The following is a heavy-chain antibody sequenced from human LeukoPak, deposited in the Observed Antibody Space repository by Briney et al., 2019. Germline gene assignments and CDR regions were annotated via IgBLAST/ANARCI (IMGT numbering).Heavy chain of an antibody. CDR2: ISGSGGST. Sequence: GSLRLSCAASGFTFSSYAMSWVRQAPGKGLEWVSAISGSGGSTYYADSVKGRFTISRDNSKNTLYLQMNSLRAEDTAVYYCAKGPYLAVAGESYFDYWGQGTLVTVSS. CDR1: GFTFSSYA. D-gene: IGHD6-19*01. J-gene: IGHJ4*02. CDR3: AKGPYLAVAGESYFDY. V-gene: IGHV3-23*01.